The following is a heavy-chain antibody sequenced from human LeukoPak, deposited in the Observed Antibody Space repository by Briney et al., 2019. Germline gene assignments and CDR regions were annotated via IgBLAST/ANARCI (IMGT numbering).Heavy chain of an antibody. CDR1: GGSFSGYY. Sequence: TPSETLSLTCAVYGGSFSGYYWSWIRQPPGKGLEWIGEINHSGSTNYNPSLKSRVTISVDTSKNQSSLKLSSVTAADTAVYYCARAWVVPAAIGYYYYGMDVWGQGTTVTVSS. V-gene: IGHV4-34*01. D-gene: IGHD2-2*01. J-gene: IGHJ6*02. CDR3: ARAWVVPAAIGYYYYGMDV. CDR2: INHSGST.